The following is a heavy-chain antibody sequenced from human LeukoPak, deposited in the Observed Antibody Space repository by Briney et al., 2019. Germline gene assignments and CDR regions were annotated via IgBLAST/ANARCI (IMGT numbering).Heavy chain of an antibody. CDR1: GFTFSSYW. CDR2: IKQDGSEK. D-gene: IGHD5-12*01. J-gene: IGHJ4*02. Sequence: PGGSLRLSCVASGFTFSSYWMNWVRQAPGKGLEWVANIKQDGSEKYYVDSVKGRFTISRDNAKYSLYLQMNSLRAEDTAIYYCVGGSGYWGQGTLVTVSS. V-gene: IGHV3-7*01. CDR3: VGGSGY.